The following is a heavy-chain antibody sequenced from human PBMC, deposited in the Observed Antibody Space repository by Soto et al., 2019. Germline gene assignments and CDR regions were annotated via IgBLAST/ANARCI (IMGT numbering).Heavy chain of an antibody. CDR1: GYTFSIYG. V-gene: IGHV1-18*01. CDR3: AGDLSGGTYPWFFDL. CDR2: ISAYNGNT. J-gene: IGHJ2*01. D-gene: IGHD1-26*01. Sequence: QVQLVQSGAEVKKPGASVKVSCKASGYTFSIYGISWVRQAPGQGLEWMGWISAYNGNTKSAQKLQGRVTVTTDTATSRAYMELRSLRSDDTAVYYGAGDLSGGTYPWFFDLWGRGTLGTVSS.